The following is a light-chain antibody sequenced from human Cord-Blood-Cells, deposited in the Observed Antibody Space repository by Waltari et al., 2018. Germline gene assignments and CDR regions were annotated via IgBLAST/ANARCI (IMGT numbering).Light chain of an antibody. CDR1: QSVSSY. CDR3: QQRSNWPPLT. CDR2: DAS. Sequence: EIVLTQSPATLSLSPGERATLSCRASQSVSSYLAWYQQKPGLAPRLLIYDASNRATGIPARFSGSGSGTDFTLTISSLEPEDFAVYYYQQRSNWPPLTFGGGTKVEIK. V-gene: IGKV3-11*01. J-gene: IGKJ4*01.